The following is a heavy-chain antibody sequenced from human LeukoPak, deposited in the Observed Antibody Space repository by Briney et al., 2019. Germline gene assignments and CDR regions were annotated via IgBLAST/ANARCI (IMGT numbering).Heavy chain of an antibody. CDR3: ARDWGYCINGVCYAFDY. V-gene: IGHV4-38-2*02. J-gene: IGHJ4*02. CDR2: IYHSGST. CDR1: GYSISSGYY. D-gene: IGHD2-8*01. Sequence: SETLSLTCTVSGYSISSGYYWGWIRQPPGKGLEWIGTIYHSGSTYYNPSLKSRVTISVDTSKNQFSLKLNSVTAADTAVYYCARDWGYCINGVCYAFDYWGQGTLVTVSS.